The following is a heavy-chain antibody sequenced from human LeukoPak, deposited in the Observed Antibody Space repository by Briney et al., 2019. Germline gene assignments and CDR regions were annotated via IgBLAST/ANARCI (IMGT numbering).Heavy chain of an antibody. CDR1: GYSISSGYY. CDR2: ISPSGST. Sequence: PSETLSLTCAVSGYSISSGYYWGWIRQPPGKGLEWIGRISPSGSTFYNPSLKSRVTISVDTSKNQFSLKLRSVTAADTAVYYCALSPLGAAGTWSGLFDYWGQGTLVTVSS. D-gene: IGHD6-13*01. V-gene: IGHV4-38-2*01. J-gene: IGHJ4*02. CDR3: ALSPLGAAGTWSGLFDY.